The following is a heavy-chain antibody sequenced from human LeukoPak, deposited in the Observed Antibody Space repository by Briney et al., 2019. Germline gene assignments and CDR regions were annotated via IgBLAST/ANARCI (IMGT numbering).Heavy chain of an antibody. CDR3: ARESITGDRDFDY. CDR2: ITADGSMA. Sequence: PGGSLRLSCAASGFTLSNYEMNWVRQAPGKGLEWISYITADGSMAYYAGSVKGRFTISRDNAKNSLYLQMNSLRADDTAVYYCARESITGDRDFDYWGQGTLITVSS. V-gene: IGHV3-48*03. D-gene: IGHD7-27*01. CDR1: GFTLSNYE. J-gene: IGHJ4*02.